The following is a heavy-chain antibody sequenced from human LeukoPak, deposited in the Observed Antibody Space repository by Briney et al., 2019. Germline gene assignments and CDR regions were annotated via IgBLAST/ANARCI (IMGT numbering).Heavy chain of an antibody. CDR3: ARVGRATIFFP. J-gene: IGHJ5*02. CDR1: GGSISSYY. Sequence: SETLSLTCTVSGGSISSYYWSWIRQPPGKGLEWIGYIYYSGNTNYNPSLKSRVTISVDTSKNQFSLKLSSVTAADTAVYYCARVGRATIFFPWGQGTLVTVSS. CDR2: IYYSGNT. V-gene: IGHV4-59*01. D-gene: IGHD3-9*01.